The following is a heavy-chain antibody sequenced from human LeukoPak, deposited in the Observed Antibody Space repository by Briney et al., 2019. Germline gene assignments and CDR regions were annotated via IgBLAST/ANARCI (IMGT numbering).Heavy chain of an antibody. CDR1: GYTFTHHG. V-gene: IGHV1-18*04. J-gene: IGHJ5*02. D-gene: IGHD3-9*01. CDR2: ISCYNGDT. Sequence: GASVRVSCKASGYTFTHHGISWVRQAPGQGLEWMGWISCYNGDTMYAQNVQGRATMATDTSTSTAYMELRSLRSDDTAVYYCARDPDISTNWFDPWGQGTLVTVSS. CDR3: ARDPDISTNWFDP.